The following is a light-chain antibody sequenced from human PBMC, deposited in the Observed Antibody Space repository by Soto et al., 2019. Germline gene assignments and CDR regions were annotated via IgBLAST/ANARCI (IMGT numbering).Light chain of an antibody. CDR2: DNN. J-gene: IGLJ2*01. V-gene: IGLV1-51*01. CDR1: SSNIENNY. CDR3: GTWDSSLSAVV. Sequence: QSVLTQPPSVSAAPGQKVTISCSGSSSNIENNYVSWFQQLPETAPKLLIYDNNKRPSGIPDRFSGSKSGTSATLGITGLQTGDEADYYCGTWDSSLSAVVFGGGTKLTVL.